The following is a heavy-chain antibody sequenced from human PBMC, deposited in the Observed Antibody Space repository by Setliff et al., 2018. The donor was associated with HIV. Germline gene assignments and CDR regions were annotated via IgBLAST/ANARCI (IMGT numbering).Heavy chain of an antibody. Sequence: PGESLKLSCMGSGYSFTSYWIAWVRQMPGKGLEWMGLIYPGDSDTRYSPSFQGQVTISVDKSIRTAYLQWSSLKASDTATYYCARHINSYWYGDGMDVWGQGTTVTVSS. J-gene: IGHJ6*02. V-gene: IGHV5-51*01. CDR2: IYPGDSDT. CDR3: ARHINSYWYGDGMDV. D-gene: IGHD2-8*02. CDR1: GYSFTSYW.